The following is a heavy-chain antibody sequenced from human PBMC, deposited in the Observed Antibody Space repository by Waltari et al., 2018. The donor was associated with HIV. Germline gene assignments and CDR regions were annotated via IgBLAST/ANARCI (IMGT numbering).Heavy chain of an antibody. V-gene: IGHV1-58*01. CDR1: VFTFTSSA. CDR3: AAVYRAGGYDRDFDY. Sequence: QMQLVQSGPEVKKPGTSVKVSCKASVFTFTSSAVQWVVQARGKRLEWIGWIVVGSGNTNYAQKFQERVTITRDMSTSTAYMELSSLRSEDTAVYYCAAVYRAGGYDRDFDYWGQGTLVTVSS. D-gene: IGHD5-12*01. CDR2: IVVGSGNT. J-gene: IGHJ4*02.